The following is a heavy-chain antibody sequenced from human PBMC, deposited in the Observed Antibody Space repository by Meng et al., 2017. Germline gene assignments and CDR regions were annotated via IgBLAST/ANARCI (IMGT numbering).Heavy chain of an antibody. D-gene: IGHD3-22*01. CDR1: GFTFSSYE. J-gene: IGHJ4*02. Sequence: GESLKISCAASGFTFSSYEMNWVRQAPGKGLEWVSYISSSGSTIYYADSVKGRFTISRDNAKNSLYLQMNSLRAEDTAVYYCAREGGPWYYDSSGYCFDYWGQGTLVTVSS. CDR3: AREGGPWYYDSSGYCFDY. CDR2: ISSSGSTI. V-gene: IGHV3-48*03.